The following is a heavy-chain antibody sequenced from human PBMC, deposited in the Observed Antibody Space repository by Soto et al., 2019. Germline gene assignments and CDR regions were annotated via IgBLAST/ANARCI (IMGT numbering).Heavy chain of an antibody. CDR3: ARSSPSGYSYGYHYYGMDV. Sequence: GASVKVSCKASGGTFSSYAISWVRQAPGQGLEWMGGIIPIFGTANYAQKFQGRVTITADESTSTAYMELSSLRSEDTAVYYCARSSPSGYSYGYHYYGMDVWGQGTTVTVSS. V-gene: IGHV1-69*13. CDR1: GGTFSSYA. CDR2: IIPIFGTA. D-gene: IGHD5-18*01. J-gene: IGHJ6*02.